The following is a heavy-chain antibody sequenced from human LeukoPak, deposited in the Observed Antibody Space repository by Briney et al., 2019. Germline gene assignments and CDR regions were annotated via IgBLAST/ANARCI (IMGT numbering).Heavy chain of an antibody. CDR2: IIPIFGTA. J-gene: IGHJ1*01. V-gene: IGHV1-69*13. D-gene: IGHD1-26*01. CDR3: ARVGGATIRH. Sequence: ASVKVSCKASGGTFSSYAISWVRQAPGQGLEWMGGIIPIFGTANYAQKFRGRVTITADESTSTAYMELSSLRSEDTAVYYCARVGGATIRHWGQGTLVTVSS. CDR1: GGTFSSYA.